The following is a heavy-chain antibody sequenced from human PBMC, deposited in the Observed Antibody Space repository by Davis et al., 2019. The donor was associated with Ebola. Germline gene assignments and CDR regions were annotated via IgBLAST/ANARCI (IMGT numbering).Heavy chain of an antibody. CDR2: INPNSGGT. CDR1: GYTFTAYY. V-gene: IGHV1-2*06. CDR3: ARASSDY. J-gene: IGHJ4*02. Sequence: AASVKVSCKVSGYTFTAYYLHWVRQAPGQGLEWMGRINPNSGGTNYAQKFQGRVTMTRDTPISTAYMELRRLRSDDTAVYYCARASSDYWGQGTLVTVSS.